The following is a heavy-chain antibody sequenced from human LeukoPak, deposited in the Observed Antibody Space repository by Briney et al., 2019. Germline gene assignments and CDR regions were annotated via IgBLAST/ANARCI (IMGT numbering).Heavy chain of an antibody. V-gene: IGHV4-34*01. D-gene: IGHD2-15*01. Sequence: PSETLSLTCSVSGGSISNYYWSWIRQPPGKGLEWIGEINHSGSTNYNPSLKSRVTISVDTSKNQFSLKLSSVTAADTAVYYCARVVAARFPNYYYYGMDVWGQGTTVTVSS. J-gene: IGHJ6*02. CDR2: INHSGST. CDR3: ARVVAARFPNYYYYGMDV. CDR1: GGSISNYY.